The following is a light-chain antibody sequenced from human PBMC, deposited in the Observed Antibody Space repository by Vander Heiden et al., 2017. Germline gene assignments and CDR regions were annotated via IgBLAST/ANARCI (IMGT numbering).Light chain of an antibody. CDR3: QQYYSTPET. J-gene: IGKJ1*01. Sequence: DIVMTQSPDSLPASLGERATINCKSSQSVLYSSNNKNYLAWYQQKPGQPPKLLIYWASTRESGVPDRFSGSGSGTDFTITISSLQAEDVAVYYCQQYYSTPETFGQGTKVEIK. CDR1: QSVLYSSNNKNY. V-gene: IGKV4-1*01. CDR2: WAS.